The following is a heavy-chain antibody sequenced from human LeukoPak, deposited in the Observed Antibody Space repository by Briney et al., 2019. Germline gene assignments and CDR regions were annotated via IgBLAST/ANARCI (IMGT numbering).Heavy chain of an antibody. CDR3: ASQVSSIWAYGMDV. V-gene: IGHV4-59*08. J-gene: IGHJ6*02. Sequence: SETLSLTCTVSGGSISSYYWSWIRQPPGKGLEWIGYISYSGSTNYNPSLKSRVTISVDTSKNQFSLKLSSVTAADTAVYYCASQVSSIWAYGMDVWGQGTTVTVSS. CDR2: ISYSGST. CDR1: GGSISSYY. D-gene: IGHD6-13*01.